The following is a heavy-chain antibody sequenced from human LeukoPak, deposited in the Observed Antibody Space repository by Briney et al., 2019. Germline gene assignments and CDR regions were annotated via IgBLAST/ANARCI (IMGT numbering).Heavy chain of an antibody. D-gene: IGHD3-22*01. V-gene: IGHV1-2*02. Sequence: ASVKVSCKASGYTFTDYYKHWVRQAPGQGLEWMGWVNPNSGGTNYAQKFQGRVTMTRDTSISTAYMELTRLRSDDTAVYYCARSQVTMIVVVGQGLDYWGQGTLVTVSS. J-gene: IGHJ4*02. CDR3: ARSQVTMIVVVGQGLDY. CDR2: VNPNSGGT. CDR1: GYTFTDYY.